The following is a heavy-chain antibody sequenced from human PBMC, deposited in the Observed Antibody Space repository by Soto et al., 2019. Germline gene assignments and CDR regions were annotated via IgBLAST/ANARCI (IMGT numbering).Heavy chain of an antibody. CDR1: GFTFSSYG. CDR3: AKSGSGGGYDLGSSGY. J-gene: IGHJ4*02. D-gene: IGHD5-12*01. V-gene: IGHV3-30*18. Sequence: SLRLSCAASGFTFSSYGMHWVRQAPGKGLEWVAVISYDGSNKYYADSVKGRFTISRDNSKNTLYLQMNSLRAEDTAVYYCAKSGSGGGYDLGSSGYWGQGTLVTVSS. CDR2: ISYDGSNK.